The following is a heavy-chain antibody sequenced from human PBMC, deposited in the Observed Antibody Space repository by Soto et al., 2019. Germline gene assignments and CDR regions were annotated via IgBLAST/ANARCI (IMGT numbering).Heavy chain of an antibody. CDR1: GFSLSTSGVC. J-gene: IGHJ4*02. D-gene: IGHD5-12*01. Sequence: QITLKESGPTLVKPTQTLTLTCTFSGFSLSTSGVCLGWIRQPPGKALEWLALIYWDDDKRYSPSLKSRLTITKDTSKNQVVLTMTNMDPVDTATYYCAHRPVYSCYDSYYFDYWGQGTLVTVSS. V-gene: IGHV2-5*02. CDR3: AHRPVYSCYDSYYFDY. CDR2: IYWDDDK.